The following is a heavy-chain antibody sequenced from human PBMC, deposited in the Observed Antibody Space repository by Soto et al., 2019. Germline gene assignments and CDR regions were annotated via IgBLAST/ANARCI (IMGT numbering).Heavy chain of an antibody. CDR3: AREKQQLVNRHWDYFDY. V-gene: IGHV1-69*13. Sequence: SVKVSCKASGGTFSSYAISWVRQAPGQGPEWMGGIIPIFGTANYAQKFQGRVTITADESTSTAYMELSSLRSEDTAVYYCAREKQQLVNRHWDYFDYWGQGTLVTVSS. CDR1: GGTFSSYA. J-gene: IGHJ4*02. D-gene: IGHD6-13*01. CDR2: IIPIFGTA.